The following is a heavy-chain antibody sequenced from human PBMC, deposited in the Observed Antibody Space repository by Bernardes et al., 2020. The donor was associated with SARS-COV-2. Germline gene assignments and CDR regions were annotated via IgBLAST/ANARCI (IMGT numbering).Heavy chain of an antibody. CDR1: GASISSYY. D-gene: IGHD3-9*01. V-gene: IGHV4-4*07. J-gene: IGHJ4*02. CDR3: VRSVDFLTGYYTLFDS. Sequence: SETLSLTCSVSGASISSYYWNWIRQPAGKGLEWIGRIYSRGSPNSNPSLKGRVTMSVDTSKNQFSLRLTSVTAADTAIYYCVRSVDFLTGYYTLFDSWGQGIQVTV. CDR2: IYSRGSP.